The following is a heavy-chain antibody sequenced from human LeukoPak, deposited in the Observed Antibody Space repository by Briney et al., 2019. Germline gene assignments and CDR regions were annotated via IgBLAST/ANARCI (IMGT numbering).Heavy chain of an antibody. CDR3: AKSFKMWASAYAFDI. J-gene: IGHJ3*02. Sequence: PGGSLRLSCAASGFTFSSYGMHWVRQAPGKGLEWVAFIRYDGSNKYYADSVKGRFTISRDNSKNTLYLQMNSLRAEDTAVYYCAKSFKMWASAYAFDIWGQGTMVTVSS. V-gene: IGHV3-30*02. D-gene: IGHD1-26*01. CDR1: GFTFSSYG. CDR2: IRYDGSNK.